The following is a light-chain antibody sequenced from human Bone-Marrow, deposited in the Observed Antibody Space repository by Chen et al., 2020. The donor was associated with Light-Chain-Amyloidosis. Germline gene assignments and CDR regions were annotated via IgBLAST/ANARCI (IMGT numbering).Light chain of an antibody. CDR3: QVWDIRSSHVA. CDR2: DDS. V-gene: IGLV3-21*02. CDR1: DIGSKS. J-gene: IGLJ2*01. Sequence: SYVLTQVPSVSVAPGQTAAIPCGGKDIGSKSVHWYQQKPGQAPVVVVHDDSDRPSGIPERFSGSKSGNTATLTITSGEVGDEADYYCQVWDIRSSHVAFGGGTKLTVL.